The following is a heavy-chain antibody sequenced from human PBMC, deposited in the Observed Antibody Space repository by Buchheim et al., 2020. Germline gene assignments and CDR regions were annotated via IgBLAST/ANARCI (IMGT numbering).Heavy chain of an antibody. J-gene: IGHJ4*02. V-gene: IGHV5-51*01. CDR3: ANYDSSGYVAF. Sequence: ELQLVQSGAEVKKLGESLKISCKASGYSFSTFWIAWVRQMPGKGLEWMGVIHLGDSDTRYSPSFEGQVTISADKSVSTAYLQWRSLKASDSAMYYCANYDSSGYVAFWGLGTL. CDR1: GYSFSTFW. D-gene: IGHD3-22*01. CDR2: IHLGDSDT.